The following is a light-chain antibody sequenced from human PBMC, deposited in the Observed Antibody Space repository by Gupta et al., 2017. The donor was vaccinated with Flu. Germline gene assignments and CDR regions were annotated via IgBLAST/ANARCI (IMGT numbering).Light chain of an antibody. J-gene: IGLJ3*02. CDR2: EDN. CDR1: SSNIGKNY. V-gene: IGLV1-51*02. Sequence: QSVLTQPPSVSAAPGQKVTISCSGGSSNIGKNYVSWYQQLPRTAPKLLIYEDNKRPSGIPDRFSASKSGTSATLGITGLQTGDEADYFCGAWDSRLGWVFGGGSKLTVL. CDR3: GAWDSRLGWV.